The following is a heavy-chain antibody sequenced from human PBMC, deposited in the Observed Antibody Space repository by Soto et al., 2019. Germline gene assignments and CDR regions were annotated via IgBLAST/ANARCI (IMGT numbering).Heavy chain of an antibody. J-gene: IGHJ6*02. CDR2: MNPNSGNT. Sequence: ASVKVSCKASGYTFTSYDINWVRQATGQGLEWMGWMNPNSGNTGYAQKFQGRVTMTRNTSISTAYMELSSLRSEDTAVYYCARVFPNYYYYYGMDVWGQGTTVTVSS. CDR1: GYTFTSYD. CDR3: ARVFPNYYYYYGMDV. V-gene: IGHV1-8*01. D-gene: IGHD3-3*01.